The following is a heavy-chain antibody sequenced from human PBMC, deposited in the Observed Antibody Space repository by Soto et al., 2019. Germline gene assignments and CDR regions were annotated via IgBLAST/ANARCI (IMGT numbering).Heavy chain of an antibody. CDR2: IYYSGST. V-gene: IGHV4-59*01. CDR1: GGSISSYY. Sequence: SETLSLTCTVSGGSISSYYWSWIRQPPGKGLEWIGYIYYSGSTNYNPSLKSRVTISVDTSKNQFSLKLSSVTAADTAMYYCASSAGRYNCISTSCYRDYYAMDVWGQGTTVTVSS. CDR3: ASSAGRYNCISTSCYRDYYAMDV. D-gene: IGHD2-2*01. J-gene: IGHJ6*02.